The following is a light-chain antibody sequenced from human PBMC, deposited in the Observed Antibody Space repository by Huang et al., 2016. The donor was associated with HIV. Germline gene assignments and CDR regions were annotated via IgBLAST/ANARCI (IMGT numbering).Light chain of an antibody. J-gene: IGKJ1*01. CDR3: QQYNNWPLT. V-gene: IGKV3-15*01. CDR2: GAS. CDR1: QSVSNN. Sequence: EIVMTQSPATLSVSPGERATLSCRASQSVSNNLAGYQQIPGQAPRLLIDGASTRATGIPARFSGSGSRTEFTLTISSLQSEDFAVYYCQQYNNWPLTFGQGTKVEIK.